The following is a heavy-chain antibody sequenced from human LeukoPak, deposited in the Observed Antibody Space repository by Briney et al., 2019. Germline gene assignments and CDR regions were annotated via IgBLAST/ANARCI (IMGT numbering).Heavy chain of an antibody. Sequence: PGGSLRLSCAASGFTFSSYAMSWVRQAPGKGLEWVSAISGSGGSTYYADSVKGRFTISRDYSKNTLYLQMNSLRAEDTAVYYCAKGNYVGYYYYYMDVWGKGTTVTVSS. V-gene: IGHV3-23*01. J-gene: IGHJ6*03. CDR2: ISGSGGST. CDR3: AKGNYVGYYYYYMDV. CDR1: GFTFSSYA. D-gene: IGHD4-11*01.